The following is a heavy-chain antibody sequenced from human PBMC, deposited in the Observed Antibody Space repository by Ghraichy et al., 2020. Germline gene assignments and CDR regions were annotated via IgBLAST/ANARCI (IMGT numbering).Heavy chain of an antibody. J-gene: IGHJ4*02. Sequence: SETLSLTCVVSGDSVNSRNYYWAWIRQPPGKGLEWIGSIFYDGKTYYSPSLKSRVTISVDTSNNQFSLKMTSVTAADTALYYCARHRGASVDDFHIWGQGTLVTVSS. V-gene: IGHV4-39*01. CDR1: GDSVNSRNYY. CDR3: ARHRGASVDDFHI. CDR2: IFYDGKT. D-gene: IGHD2-15*01.